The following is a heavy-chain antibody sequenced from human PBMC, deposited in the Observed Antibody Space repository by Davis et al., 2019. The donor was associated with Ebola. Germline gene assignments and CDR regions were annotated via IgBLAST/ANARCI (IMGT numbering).Heavy chain of an antibody. J-gene: IGHJ3*02. D-gene: IGHD3-22*01. CDR3: ARKSYYYDSSGYHRGAFDI. Sequence: ESLKISCTASGLTFGDYAMNWIRQPPGKGLEWIGSIYYSGSTNYNPSLKSRVTISVETSKNQFSLKLSSVTAADTAVYYCARKSYYYDSSGYHRGAFDIWGQGTMVTVSS. V-gene: IGHV4-59*01. CDR2: IYYSGST. CDR1: GLTFGDYA.